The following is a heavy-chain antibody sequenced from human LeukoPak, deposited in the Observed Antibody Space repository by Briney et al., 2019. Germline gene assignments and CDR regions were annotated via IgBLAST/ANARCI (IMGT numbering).Heavy chain of an antibody. CDR3: ARDPGGSSGYPFDY. D-gene: IGHD3-22*01. V-gene: IGHV1-69*05. CDR2: IIPIFGTA. Sequence: SVKVSCKAPGGTFSSYAISWVRQAPGQGLEWMGRIIPIFGTANYAQKFQGRVTITTDESTSTAYMELSSLRSEDTAVYYCARDPGGSSGYPFDYWGQGTLVTVSS. CDR1: GGTFSSYA. J-gene: IGHJ4*02.